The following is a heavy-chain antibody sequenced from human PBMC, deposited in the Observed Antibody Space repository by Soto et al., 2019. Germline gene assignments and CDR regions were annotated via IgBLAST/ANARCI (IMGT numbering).Heavy chain of an antibody. Sequence: ASVKVSCKASGYTFTSYGISWVRQAPGQGLEWMGWISAYNGNTNYAQKLQGRVTMTTDTSTSTAYMELRSPRSDDTAVYYCARDRTWDLVVPGGYYFDYWGQGTLVTVSS. J-gene: IGHJ4*02. CDR3: ARDRTWDLVVPGGYYFDY. D-gene: IGHD2-15*01. CDR1: GYTFTSYG. V-gene: IGHV1-18*01. CDR2: ISAYNGNT.